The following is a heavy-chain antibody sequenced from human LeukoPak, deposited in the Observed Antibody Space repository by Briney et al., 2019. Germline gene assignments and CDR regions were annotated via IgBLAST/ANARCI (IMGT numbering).Heavy chain of an antibody. J-gene: IGHJ4*02. V-gene: IGHV3-74*01. Sequence: GTLSLTCAVSGGSISSSNWWSWVLQPPGKGLVWVSRLNSDGSITDYADSVKGRFTICRDNAKNTLYLQLNSLRAEDTAVYFCARDLDTGLVTGFSWGQGTLVTVSS. CDR3: ARDLDTGLVTGFS. CDR2: LNSDGSIT. D-gene: IGHD5-18*01. CDR1: GGSISSSNW.